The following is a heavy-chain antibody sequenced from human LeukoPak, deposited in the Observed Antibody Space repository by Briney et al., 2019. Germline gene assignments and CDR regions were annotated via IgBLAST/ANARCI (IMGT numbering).Heavy chain of an antibody. Sequence: GGSLRLSCAGSGFTFSNYWMSWVRQAPGKGLEWVANIKGDGSEEYYVESVKGRFSISRDNAKNALYPQMNSLRIEDTAVYYCEAYGSVWGQGTLVAVSS. D-gene: IGHD3-10*01. CDR1: GFTFSNYW. J-gene: IGHJ4*02. V-gene: IGHV3-7*03. CDR3: EAYGSV. CDR2: IKGDGSEE.